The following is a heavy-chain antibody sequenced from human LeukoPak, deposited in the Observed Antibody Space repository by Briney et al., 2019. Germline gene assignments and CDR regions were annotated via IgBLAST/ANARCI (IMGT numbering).Heavy chain of an antibody. CDR3: ARGDSSSWYSLQYDY. D-gene: IGHD6-13*01. Sequence: ASVKVSCKASGYTFTSYGISWVRQAPGQGLEWMGWISGYNGNTKYAQKVQGRVTMTTDISTSTAYMELRSLRSDDTAVYYCARGDSSSWYSLQYDYWGQGTLASVSS. CDR1: GYTFTSYG. V-gene: IGHV1-18*01. J-gene: IGHJ4*02. CDR2: ISGYNGNT.